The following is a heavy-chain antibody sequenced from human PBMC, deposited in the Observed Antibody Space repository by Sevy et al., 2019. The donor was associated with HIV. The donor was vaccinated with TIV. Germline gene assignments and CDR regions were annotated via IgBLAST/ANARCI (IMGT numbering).Heavy chain of an antibody. Sequence: ASVKVSCKASGYTFTGYYMHWVRQAPGQGLEWMGWINPSSGGTNYAQKFQGRVTMTRDTSISTAYMELSRLRSDDTAVYYCASLYYYDSSGYDHDPYYFDYWGQGTLVTVSS. CDR2: INPSSGGT. V-gene: IGHV1-2*02. CDR1: GYTFTGYY. J-gene: IGHJ4*02. D-gene: IGHD3-22*01. CDR3: ASLYYYDSSGYDHDPYYFDY.